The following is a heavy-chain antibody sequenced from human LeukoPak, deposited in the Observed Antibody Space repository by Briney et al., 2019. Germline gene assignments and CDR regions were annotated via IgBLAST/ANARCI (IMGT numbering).Heavy chain of an antibody. CDR3: VSGWYYFDY. CDR1: GFTFSSYW. J-gene: IGHJ4*02. V-gene: IGHV3-7*03. D-gene: IGHD6-19*01. CDR2: IKQDGSEK. Sequence: GGSLRLSWAASGFTFSSYWMNWVRQAPGKGLGGVGNIKQDGSEKYYVDSVKGRFTISRDNTKTSLYLQTNSLRAEDTAVYYCVSGWYYFDYWGQGTLVTVSS.